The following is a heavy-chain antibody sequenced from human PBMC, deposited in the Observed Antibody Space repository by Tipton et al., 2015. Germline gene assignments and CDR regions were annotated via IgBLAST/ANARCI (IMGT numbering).Heavy chain of an antibody. J-gene: IGHJ5*01. CDR2: IFHNGRT. D-gene: IGHD5-18*01. CDR3: ASVNTGLAFDS. Sequence: TLSLTCTVSSASMNNYYWSWIRQPPGKGLEWIGFIFHNGRTNFSPSLKTRVTMPIDSSKKHFSLNLTSVTAADTAIYYCASVNTGLAFDSWGQGTLITVSS. CDR1: SASMNNYY. V-gene: IGHV4-59*01.